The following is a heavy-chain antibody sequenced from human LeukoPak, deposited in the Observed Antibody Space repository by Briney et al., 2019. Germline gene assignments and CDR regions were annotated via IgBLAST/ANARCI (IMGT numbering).Heavy chain of an antibody. CDR2: IFSNDEK. CDR3: ARIRGWQWPFIDY. Sequence: TASGPTLVNPTETLTLTCTVSGFSLSNARMGVSWIRQPPGKALEWLSHIFSNDEKSYSTSLKSRLTISKDTSKSQVVLTMTNMDPVDTATYYCARIRGWQWPFIDYWGQGTLVAVSS. CDR1: GFSLSNARMG. D-gene: IGHD6-19*01. J-gene: IGHJ4*02. V-gene: IGHV2-26*01.